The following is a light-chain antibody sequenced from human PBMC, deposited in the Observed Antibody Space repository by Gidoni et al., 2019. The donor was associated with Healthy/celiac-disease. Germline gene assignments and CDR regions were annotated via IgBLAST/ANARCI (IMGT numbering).Light chain of an antibody. CDR2: DAS. CDR3: QQRSNWPPIT. J-gene: IGKJ5*01. CDR1: QSVSSY. Sequence: ASQSVSSYLAWYQQKPGQAPRLLIYDASNRATGIPARFSGSGSGTDFTLTISGLEPEDFAVYYCQQRSNWPPITFGQGTRLEIK. V-gene: IGKV3-11*01.